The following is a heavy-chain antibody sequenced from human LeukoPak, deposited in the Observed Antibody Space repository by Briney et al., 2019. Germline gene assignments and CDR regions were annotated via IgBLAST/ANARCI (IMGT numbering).Heavy chain of an antibody. CDR2: INHSGST. J-gene: IGHJ4*02. V-gene: IGHV4-34*01. D-gene: IGHD3-10*01. Sequence: SETLSLTCAVYGGSFSGYYWSWIRQPPGKGLEWIGEINHSGSTNYNLSLKSRVTISVDTSKNQFSLKLSSVTAADTAVYYCARHRMVRGPPVYWGQGTLVTVSS. CDR3: ARHRMVRGPPVY. CDR1: GGSFSGYY.